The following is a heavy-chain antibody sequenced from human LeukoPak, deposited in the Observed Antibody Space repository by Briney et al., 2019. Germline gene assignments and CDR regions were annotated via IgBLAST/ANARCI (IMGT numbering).Heavy chain of an antibody. J-gene: IGHJ4*02. D-gene: IGHD4-17*01. Sequence: PGGSLRLSCAASGFTFSSYSMNWVRQAPGKGLEWVSSISSSSSYIYYADSVKGRFTISRDNAKSSLYLQMNSLRAEDTAVYYCARMDIDYGDYGVYYFDYWGQGTLVTVSS. CDR1: GFTFSSYS. V-gene: IGHV3-21*01. CDR3: ARMDIDYGDYGVYYFDY. CDR2: ISSSSSYI.